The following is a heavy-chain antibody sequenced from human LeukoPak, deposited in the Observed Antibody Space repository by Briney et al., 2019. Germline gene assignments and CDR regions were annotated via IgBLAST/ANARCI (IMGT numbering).Heavy chain of an antibody. V-gene: IGHV1-2*02. Sequence: ASVKVSCKASGYTFTGYYMHWVRQAPGQGLEWMGWINPNSGATLYAQKFQGRVTMARDTSINTAYMELSSLRSDDTAVYYCTRAKRVIFDYWGQGTLVTVSS. J-gene: IGHJ4*02. D-gene: IGHD1-1*01. CDR2: INPNSGAT. CDR3: TRAKRVIFDY. CDR1: GYTFTGYY.